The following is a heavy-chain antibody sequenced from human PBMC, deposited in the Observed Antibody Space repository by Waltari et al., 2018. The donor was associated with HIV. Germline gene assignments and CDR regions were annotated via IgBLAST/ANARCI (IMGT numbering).Heavy chain of an antibody. D-gene: IGHD3-3*01. Sequence: QVQLQESGPGLVTPSQPLSLTCTVSGGPIGSGDYYCRWTRQPPVKGPARIGYIYYSGSTYYNPSLKSRVTISVDTSKNQFSLKLSSVTAADTAVYYCARGPSITIFGVVISRGGCWFDPWGQGTLVTVSS. CDR2: IYYSGST. J-gene: IGHJ5*02. CDR1: GGPIGSGDYY. CDR3: ARGPSITIFGVVISRGGCWFDP. V-gene: IGHV4-30-4*01.